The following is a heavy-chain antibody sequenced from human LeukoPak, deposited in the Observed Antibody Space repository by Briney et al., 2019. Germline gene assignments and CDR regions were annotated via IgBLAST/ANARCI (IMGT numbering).Heavy chain of an antibody. D-gene: IGHD6-6*01. J-gene: IGHJ4*02. CDR3: AKLFGSSSPFDY. Sequence: GGSLRLSCAASGFTFSSYGMHWVRQAPGKGLEWVAVISYDGSNKYDAESVKGRFTISRDNSNNTLYLQMNSLRAEVTAVYYCAKLFGSSSPFDYWGQGTLVTVSS. CDR1: GFTFSSYG. CDR2: ISYDGSNK. V-gene: IGHV3-30*18.